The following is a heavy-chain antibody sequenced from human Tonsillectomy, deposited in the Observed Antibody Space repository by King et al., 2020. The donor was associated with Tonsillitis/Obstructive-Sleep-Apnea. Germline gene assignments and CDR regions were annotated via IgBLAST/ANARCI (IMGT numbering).Heavy chain of an antibody. CDR2: IRITSRSI. CDR3: VRDVDWAFDY. D-gene: IGHD3-9*01. Sequence: VQLVESGGGLVQPGGSLRLSCAASGFSFNAYSMNWVRQAPGKGLEWVSHIRITSRSIQYADSVKCRFTISGDDAKNSVYLQMNSLRDEDTAVYYCVRDVDWAFDYWGQGTLVTVSS. V-gene: IGHV3-48*02. J-gene: IGHJ4*02. CDR1: GFSFNAYS.